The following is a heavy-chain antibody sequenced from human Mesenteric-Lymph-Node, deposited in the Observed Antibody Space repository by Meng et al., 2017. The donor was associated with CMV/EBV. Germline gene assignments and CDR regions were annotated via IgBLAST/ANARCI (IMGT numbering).Heavy chain of an antibody. CDR2: INAGNSNT. V-gene: IGHV1-3*01. D-gene: IGHD5-18*01. Sequence: SRYPFICYAMHWVRQAPGQRLEWMEWINAGNSNTKYSQKFQSRVTITRDTSASTAYMELSSLRSEDTAVYYYARVGGYSYGLPFDYWGQGTLVTVSS. CDR3: ARVGGYSYGLPFDY. J-gene: IGHJ4*02. CDR1: RYPFICYA.